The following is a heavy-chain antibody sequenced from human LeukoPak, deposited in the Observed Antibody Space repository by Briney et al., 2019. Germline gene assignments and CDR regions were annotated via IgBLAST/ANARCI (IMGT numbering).Heavy chain of an antibody. CDR1: GFPFHMYD. V-gene: IGHV3-30-3*01. D-gene: IGHD3-3*01. CDR2: ISYDGSEK. CDR3: AKDGGSGYYDY. Sequence: GGSLRLSCAASGFPFHMYDMHWVRQTPGKGLEWVAVISYDGSEKYYADSVRGRFTISRDNSKNTLYLQMNSLRAEDTAVYYCAKDGGSGYYDYWGQGTLVTVSS. J-gene: IGHJ4*02.